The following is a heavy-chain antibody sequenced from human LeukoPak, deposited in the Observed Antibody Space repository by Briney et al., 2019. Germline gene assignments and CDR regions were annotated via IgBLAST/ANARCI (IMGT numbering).Heavy chain of an antibody. CDR1: GFMFSRHW. J-gene: IGHJ4*02. V-gene: IGHV3-74*01. Sequence: GGSLRLPCAASGFMFSRHWMHWVRQAPGKGLVLVSRINSDGSGTRYVDSVKGRFTISRDNAKNTLYLQMNSLRAEDTALYYCARGTTSGSFDYWGQGTLVTVSS. CDR2: INSDGSGT. D-gene: IGHD1-26*01. CDR3: ARGTTSGSFDY.